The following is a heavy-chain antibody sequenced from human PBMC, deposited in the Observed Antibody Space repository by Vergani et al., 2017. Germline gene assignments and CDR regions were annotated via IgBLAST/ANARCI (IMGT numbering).Heavy chain of an antibody. Sequence: QVQLVESGGGVVQPGTSLRLSCAASGFTFSNYGMHRVRQAPGKGLEWVAVISYDGSNKYYADSVKGRFTISRDNSKNTLYLQMNSLRAEDTAVYYCAKSPYSSSWPTEDWFDPWGQGTLVTVSS. CDR1: GFTFSNYG. CDR3: AKSPYSSSWPTEDWFDP. J-gene: IGHJ5*02. D-gene: IGHD6-13*01. CDR2: ISYDGSNK. V-gene: IGHV3-30*18.